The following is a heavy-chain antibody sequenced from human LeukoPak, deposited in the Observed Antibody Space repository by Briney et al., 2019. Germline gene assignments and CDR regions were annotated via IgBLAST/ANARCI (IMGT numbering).Heavy chain of an antibody. CDR3: ARGLGARVLYY. Sequence: PSESLSLTCAVYGGSFSGYYWSWIRQPPGKGLEWIGEINHSGSTNYNPSLKSRVTISVDTSKNQFSLKLSSVTAADTAVYYCARGLGARVLYYWGQGTLVIVSS. CDR1: GGSFSGYY. CDR2: INHSGST. J-gene: IGHJ4*02. D-gene: IGHD2/OR15-2a*01. V-gene: IGHV4-34*01.